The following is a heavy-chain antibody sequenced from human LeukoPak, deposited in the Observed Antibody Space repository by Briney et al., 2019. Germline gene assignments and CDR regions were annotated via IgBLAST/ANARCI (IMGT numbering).Heavy chain of an antibody. J-gene: IGHJ5*02. D-gene: IGHD2-21*02. Sequence: SETLSLTGPVSGGSIGIYYWSWFGQPARRGLDWIGRIYSSGSTNYIPSFQSRVTMSLDTSKSQFSLKLSSVTAADTAVYYCARVAVTGYNWFDPWGQGTLVTVSS. CDR2: IYSSGST. V-gene: IGHV4-4*07. CDR1: GGSIGIYY. CDR3: ARVAVTGYNWFDP.